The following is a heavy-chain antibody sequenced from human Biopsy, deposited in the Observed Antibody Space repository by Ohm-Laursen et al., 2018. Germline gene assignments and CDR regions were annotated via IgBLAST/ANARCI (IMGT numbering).Heavy chain of an antibody. CDR2: IFNSANT. CDR1: GGSISSGGPY. J-gene: IGHJ5*02. CDR3: ARHPTGFWFDP. Sequence: SQTLSLTCTVSGGSISSGGPYWSWIRQRPGKGLEWIGYIFNSANTYYNPSLKNLITISGDTSKNQFSLNLTSGTAADTAVYYCARHPTGFWFDPWGQGTLVIVSS. V-gene: IGHV4-30-4*01.